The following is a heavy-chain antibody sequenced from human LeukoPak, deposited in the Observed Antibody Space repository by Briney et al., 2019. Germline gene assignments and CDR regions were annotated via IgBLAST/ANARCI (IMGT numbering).Heavy chain of an antibody. CDR1: GFTFSSYS. CDR2: ISSSSSYI. CDR3: ARDLSFFYGEPFDY. J-gene: IGHJ4*02. Sequence: PGGSLRLSCAASGFTFSSYSMNWVRQAPGKGLEWVSSISSSSSYIYYADSVKGRFTISRDNAKNSLYLQMNSLRAEDTAVYYCARDLSFFYGEPFDYWGQGTLVTVSS. D-gene: IGHD4-17*01. V-gene: IGHV3-21*01.